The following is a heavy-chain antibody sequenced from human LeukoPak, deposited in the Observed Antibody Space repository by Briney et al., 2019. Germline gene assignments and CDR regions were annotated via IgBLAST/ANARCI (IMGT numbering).Heavy chain of an antibody. CDR1: GFTFSSYG. V-gene: IGHV3-33*01. CDR3: ARALPPVDAADY. J-gene: IGHJ4*02. CDR2: IWYDGSNK. D-gene: IGHD2-15*01. Sequence: GGSLRLSCAASGFTFSSYGMHWVRQAPGKGLEGVAVIWYDGSNKYYADSVKGRFTISRDNSKNTLYLQMNSLRAEDTAVYYCARALPPVDAADYWGQGTLVTVSS.